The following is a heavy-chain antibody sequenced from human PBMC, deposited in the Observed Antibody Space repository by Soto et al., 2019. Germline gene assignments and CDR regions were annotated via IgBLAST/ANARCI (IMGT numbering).Heavy chain of an antibody. CDR1: EFTFSSYE. Sequence: GGSLRLSCVASEFTFSSYEMNWVRQAPGKGLEWVSYISSSGTTIYYTDSVKGRSTISRDNAKKSLYLQMNSLRAEDTAVYYCVRFGGAAAGPGDYWGQGTLVTVSS. V-gene: IGHV3-48*03. D-gene: IGHD6-13*01. CDR2: ISSSGTTI. CDR3: VRFGGAAAGPGDY. J-gene: IGHJ4*02.